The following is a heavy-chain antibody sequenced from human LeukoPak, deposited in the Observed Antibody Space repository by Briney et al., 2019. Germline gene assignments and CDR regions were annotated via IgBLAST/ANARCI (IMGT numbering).Heavy chain of an antibody. CDR1: GYTFTGYY. D-gene: IGHD1-1*01. Sequence: GASVKVSCKASGYTFTGYYMHWVRQAPGQGLEWMGWINPNSGGTNYAQKFQGRVTMTRDTSISTAYMELSRLRSDDTAVYYCARERTGIAVGWFDPWGQGTLVTVSS. CDR2: INPNSGGT. J-gene: IGHJ5*02. V-gene: IGHV1-2*02. CDR3: ARERTGIAVGWFDP.